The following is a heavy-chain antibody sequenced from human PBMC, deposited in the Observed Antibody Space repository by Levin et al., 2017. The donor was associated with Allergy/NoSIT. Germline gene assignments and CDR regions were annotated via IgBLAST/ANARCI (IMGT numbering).Heavy chain of an antibody. V-gene: IGHV3-21*01. CDR1: GFTFSRYS. D-gene: IGHD2-2*02. J-gene: IGHJ4*02. CDR2: IDAGSTYI. CDR3: ARGGLVTSAIRLDLYDY. Sequence: PGGSLRLSWIASGFTFSRYSMNWVRQAPGKGLEWVSSIDAGSTYIYYADSVKGRFTISRDNAENSLYLQRSSLRAEDTALYYCARGGLVTSAIRLDLYDYWGQGTLVTVSS.